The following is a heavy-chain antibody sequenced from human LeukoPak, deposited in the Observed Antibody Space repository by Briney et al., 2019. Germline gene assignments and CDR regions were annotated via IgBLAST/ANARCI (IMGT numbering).Heavy chain of an antibody. CDR2: FSGSGGSI. J-gene: IGHJ6*02. CDR3: AKFSPTPLLNYYYYGMDV. CDR1: GITLSSFA. V-gene: IGHV3-23*01. Sequence: GGSLRLSCAASGITLSSFAMSWVRQAPGTGLEWVSCFSGSGGSIYYADSVKGRFTISRDNSKNTLYQQMNSLRAEDTAVYYCAKFSPTPLLNYYYYGMDVWGQGTTVTVSS.